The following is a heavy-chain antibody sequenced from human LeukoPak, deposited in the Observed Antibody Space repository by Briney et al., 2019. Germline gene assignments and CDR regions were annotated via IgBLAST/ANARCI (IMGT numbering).Heavy chain of an antibody. Sequence: SETLSLTCTVSGASISRYYWSWIRQPPGKGLEWIGYIYYSGSTNYNPSLKSRVTISVDTSKNQFSLKLSSVTAADTAIYYCASDITGTTKYAFDIWGQGAMVTVSS. CDR3: ASDITGTTKYAFDI. CDR2: IYYSGST. D-gene: IGHD1-14*01. V-gene: IGHV4-59*08. J-gene: IGHJ3*02. CDR1: GASISRYY.